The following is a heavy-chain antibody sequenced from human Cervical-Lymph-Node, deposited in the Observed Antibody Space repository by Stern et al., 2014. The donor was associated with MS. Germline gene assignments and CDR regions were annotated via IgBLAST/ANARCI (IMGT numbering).Heavy chain of an antibody. CDR1: GGSFSSFD. CDR2: ISSRCGTP. D-gene: IGHD6-13*01. J-gene: IGHJ4*02. Sequence: VQLVESGAEVEKPESSVKVSCKASGGSFSSFDISWVRQAPGQGLEWLGWISSRCGTPNYAQNLQGRVTFTADESTSTVYMELSSLKSEDTAVYYCARHQGGIAANWGQGTLVTVSS. V-gene: IGHV1-69*01. CDR3: ARHQGGIAAN.